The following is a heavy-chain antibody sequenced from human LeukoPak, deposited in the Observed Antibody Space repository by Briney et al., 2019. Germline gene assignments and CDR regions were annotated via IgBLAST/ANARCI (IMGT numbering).Heavy chain of an antibody. CDR2: FDPEGGET. CDR3: ATVVAVGGGFYFDY. CDR1: GYTLTELS. Sequence: EASVKVSCKVSGYTLTELSMHWVRQAPGKGLEWMGGFDPEGGETIYAQKFQGRVTMTEDTSTDTAYMELSSLRSEDTAVYYCATVVAVGGGFYFDYWGQGTLVTVSS. D-gene: IGHD6-19*01. J-gene: IGHJ4*02. V-gene: IGHV1-24*01.